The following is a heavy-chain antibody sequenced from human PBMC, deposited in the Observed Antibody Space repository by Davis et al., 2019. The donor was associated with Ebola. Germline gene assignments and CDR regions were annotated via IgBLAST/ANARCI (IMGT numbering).Heavy chain of an antibody. CDR3: ARGRGVVPAALSLVYYYGMDV. J-gene: IGHJ6*02. CDR2: INPSGGST. D-gene: IGHD2-2*01. Sequence: ASVQVSCKASGYIFTSYYMHWVRQAPRQGLEWMGTINPSGGSTSYAQKFQGRVTMTRDTSTSTVYMELSSLRSEDTAVYYCARGRGVVPAALSLVYYYGMDVWGQGTTVTVSS. CDR1: GYIFTSYY. V-gene: IGHV1-46*01.